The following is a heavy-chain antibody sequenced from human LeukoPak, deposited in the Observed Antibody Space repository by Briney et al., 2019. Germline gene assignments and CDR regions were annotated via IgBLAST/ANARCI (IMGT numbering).Heavy chain of an antibody. CDR3: ARDYYDSSGYYYY. J-gene: IGHJ4*02. Sequence: GGSLRLSCAASGFTFSSYWMHWVRQAPGKGLEWVSRINSDGSSTSYADSVKGRFTISRDNAKNTLYLQMNSLRAEDTAVYYCARDYYDSSGYYYYWGQGTLVTVSS. CDR2: INSDGSST. D-gene: IGHD3-22*01. V-gene: IGHV3-74*01. CDR1: GFTFSSYW.